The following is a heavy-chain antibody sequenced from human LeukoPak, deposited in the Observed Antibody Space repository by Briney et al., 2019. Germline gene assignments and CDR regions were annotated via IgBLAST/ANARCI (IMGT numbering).Heavy chain of an antibody. Sequence: GASVKVSCKASGGTFSSYAISWVRQAPGQGLEWMGGIIPIFGTANYAQKLQGRVTMTTDTSTSTAYMELRSLRSDDTAVYYCARDTRIAVAAIDYWGQGTLVTVSS. CDR3: ARDTRIAVAAIDY. CDR1: GGTFSSYA. J-gene: IGHJ4*02. D-gene: IGHD6-19*01. CDR2: IIPIFGTA. V-gene: IGHV1-69*05.